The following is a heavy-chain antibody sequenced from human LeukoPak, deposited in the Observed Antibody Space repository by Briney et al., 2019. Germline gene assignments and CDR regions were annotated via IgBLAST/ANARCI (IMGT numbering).Heavy chain of an antibody. CDR2: IYYSGST. V-gene: IGHV4-39*07. CDR3: ARDITGSFDY. CDR1: GDSISSSSYY. D-gene: IGHD1-14*01. J-gene: IGHJ4*02. Sequence: SETLSLTCTVSGDSISSSSYYWGWIRQPPGKGLEWIGSIYYSGSTYYDPSLKSRVTISVDTSKNQFSLKLSSVTAADTAVYYCARDITGSFDYWGQGNLVTVSS.